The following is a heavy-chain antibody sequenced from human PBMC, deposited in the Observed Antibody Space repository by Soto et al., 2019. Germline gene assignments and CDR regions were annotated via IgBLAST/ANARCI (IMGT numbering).Heavy chain of an antibody. D-gene: IGHD5-18*01. Sequence: SETLSLTCTVSGGSISSPYSYWAWIRQPPGQGLEWIGTIFHSGSTYSNPSLQSRVTVSIDTSKNQFSLMLTSVTAKDPAVYYCARRGSGYNYDCFPFDVSGQGTTVT. CDR1: GGSISSPYSY. CDR3: ARRGSGYNYDCFPFDV. V-gene: IGHV4-39*01. J-gene: IGHJ3*01. CDR2: IFHSGST.